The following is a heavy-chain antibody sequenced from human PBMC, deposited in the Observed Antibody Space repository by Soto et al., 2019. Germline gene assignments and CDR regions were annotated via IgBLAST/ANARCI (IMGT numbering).Heavy chain of an antibody. J-gene: IGHJ6*02. V-gene: IGHV3-11*01. CDR1: GFTFSDYY. Sequence: QVQLVESGGGLVKPGGSLRLSCAASGFTFSDYYMSWIRQAPGKGLEWVSYISSSGSTIYYADYVKGRFTISRDNAKNSQYLQMNSLRAEDTAVYYCARLDGNAYDRSGYYYYYYGMDVWGQGTTVTVSS. CDR2: ISSSGSTI. CDR3: ARLDGNAYDRSGYYYYYYGMDV. D-gene: IGHD3-22*01.